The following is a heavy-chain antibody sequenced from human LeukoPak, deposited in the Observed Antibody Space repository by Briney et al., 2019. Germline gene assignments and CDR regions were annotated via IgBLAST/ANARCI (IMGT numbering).Heavy chain of an antibody. J-gene: IGHJ4*02. Sequence: SQTVSLTCTVSGGSISSGGYYWSWIRQHPGKGLEWIGYIYYSGSTYYNPSLKSRVTISVDTSKNQFSQKLSSVTAADTAVYYCARVSSSWPHYYFDYWGQGTRVTASS. CDR3: ARVSSSWPHYYFDY. CDR2: IYYSGST. V-gene: IGHV4-31*03. CDR1: GGSISSGGYY. D-gene: IGHD6-13*01.